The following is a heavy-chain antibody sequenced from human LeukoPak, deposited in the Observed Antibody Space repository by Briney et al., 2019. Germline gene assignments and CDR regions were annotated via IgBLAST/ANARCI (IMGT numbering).Heavy chain of an antibody. Sequence: PSETLSLTCAVYGGSFSGYYWSWIRQPPGKGLEWIGEINHSGSTNYNPSLKSRVTISVDKSKNQFSLKLSSVTAADTAVYYCARWDSSGWYFDYWGQGTLVTVSS. D-gene: IGHD6-19*01. CDR2: INHSGST. CDR1: GGSFSGYY. CDR3: ARWDSSGWYFDY. V-gene: IGHV4-34*01. J-gene: IGHJ4*02.